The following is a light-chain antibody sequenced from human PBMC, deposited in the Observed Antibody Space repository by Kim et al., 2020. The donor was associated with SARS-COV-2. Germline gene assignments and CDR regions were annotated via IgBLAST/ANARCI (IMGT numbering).Light chain of an antibody. CDR1: SGHTGYA. Sequence: SVQLHCTRSSGHTGYAIAGHQQQPEKGPRYLMKLGSDGRQSRGDGIPDRFSGSSSGAERYLTISSLQSEDEADYYCQTWGTGSGVVFGGGTQLTVL. V-gene: IGLV4-69*01. CDR3: QTWGTGSGVV. CDR2: LGSDGRQ. J-gene: IGLJ2*01.